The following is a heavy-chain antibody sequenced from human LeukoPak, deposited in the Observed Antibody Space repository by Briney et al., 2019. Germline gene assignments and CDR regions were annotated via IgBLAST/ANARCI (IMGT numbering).Heavy chain of an antibody. D-gene: IGHD2-2*01. CDR1: GFTVSTNY. V-gene: IGHV3-66*01. CDR2: IYSGDNT. J-gene: IGHJ1*01. CDR3: ARERSSTSLLDFQH. Sequence: GGSLRLSCAASGFTVSTNYMSWVRQAPGKGLEWVSVIYSGDNTYYADSVKGRFTISRDISKNTLYLQMNSLRAEDTAVYYCARERSSTSLLDFQHWSQGTLVTVSS.